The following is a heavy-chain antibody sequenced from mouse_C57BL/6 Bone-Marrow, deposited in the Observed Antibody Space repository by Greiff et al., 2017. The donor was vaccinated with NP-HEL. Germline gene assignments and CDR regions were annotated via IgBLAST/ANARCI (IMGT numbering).Heavy chain of an antibody. Sequence: VQLVESGPELVKPGASVKLSCKASGYTFTSYDINWVKQRPGQGLEWIGWMYPRDGSTKYNEKFKGKATLTVDTSSSTAYMELHSLTSEDSAVYFCAGVYFYFNYWGQGTTLTVSS. V-gene: IGHV1-85*01. D-gene: IGHD2-1*01. CDR1: GYTFTSYD. CDR2: MYPRDGST. J-gene: IGHJ2*01. CDR3: AGVYFYFNY.